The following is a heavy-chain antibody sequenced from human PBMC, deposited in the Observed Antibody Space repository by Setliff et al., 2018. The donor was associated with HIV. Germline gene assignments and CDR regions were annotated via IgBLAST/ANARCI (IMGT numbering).Heavy chain of an antibody. J-gene: IGHJ4*02. D-gene: IGHD3-3*01. CDR3: AGFSYNFWVYRFDH. CDR1: GGSISSSSYY. V-gene: IGHV4-39*07. CDR2: IYYSGST. Sequence: SETLSLTCTVSGGSISSSSYYWGWIRQPPGKGLEWIGNIYYSGSTYYNPSLKSRVTMSIDTSTQQFFLNVTSVTAADTAVYYCAGFSYNFWVYRFDHWGQGALVTVSS.